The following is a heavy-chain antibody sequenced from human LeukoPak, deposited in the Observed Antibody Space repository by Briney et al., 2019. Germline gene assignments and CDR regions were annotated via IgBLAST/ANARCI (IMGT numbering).Heavy chain of an antibody. CDR1: VCTLTELS. CDR3: ATGEFGGSYPFDY. CDR2: FDPEDGET. D-gene: IGHD1-26*01. J-gene: IGHJ4*02. Sequence: ASVTVSCTVSVCTLTELSMHWVRQAPGKGLEWMGGFDPEDGETIYAQKFQGRVTMTEDTSTDTAYMELSSLRSEDTAVYYCATGEFGGSYPFDYWGQGTLVTVSS. V-gene: IGHV1-24*01.